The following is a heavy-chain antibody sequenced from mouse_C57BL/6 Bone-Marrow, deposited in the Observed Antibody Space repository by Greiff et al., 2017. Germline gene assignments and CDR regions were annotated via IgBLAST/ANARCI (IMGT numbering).Heavy chain of an antibody. CDR1: GYTFTNYW. Sequence: QVQLKQSGAELVRPGTSVKMSCKASGYTFTNYWIGWAKQRPGHGLEWIGDIYPGGGYTNYNEKFKGKATLTADKSSSTAYMQFSSLTSEDSAIYYCARSSSYSYWYFDVWGTGTTVTVSS. D-gene: IGHD1-1*01. J-gene: IGHJ1*03. CDR3: ARSSSYSYWYFDV. CDR2: IYPGGGYT. V-gene: IGHV1-63*01.